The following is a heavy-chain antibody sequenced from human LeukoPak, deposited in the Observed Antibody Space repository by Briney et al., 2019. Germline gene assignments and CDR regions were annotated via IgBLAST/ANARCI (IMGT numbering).Heavy chain of an antibody. D-gene: IGHD1-14*01. CDR3: ARDEGSTYNQLVY. CDR1: GYTFDNFY. Sequence: ASVKVSCKASGYTFDNFYIHWVRQAPGQGPEWMGWINGNDGSTQYAQKFQGRVTMTRVTAISTVYMDLSGLRPDDTAIYYCARDEGSTYNQLVYWGQGTLVTVSS. CDR2: INGNDGST. J-gene: IGHJ4*02. V-gene: IGHV1-2*02.